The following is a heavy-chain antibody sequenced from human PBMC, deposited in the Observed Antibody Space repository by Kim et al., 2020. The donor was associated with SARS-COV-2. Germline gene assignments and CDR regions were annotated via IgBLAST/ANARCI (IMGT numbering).Heavy chain of an antibody. CDR1: NGSISGNW. Sequence: SETLSLTCAVSNGSISGNWWTWVRQPPGKGLEWIGEIYHSGGTTYNPSLRSRVTISVDKPKTQFSLKLSSVTAADTAVYYCARLDSDSGKYFWFDPWG. CDR2: IYHSGGT. J-gene: IGHJ5*02. CDR3: ARLDSDSGKYFWFDP. D-gene: IGHD1-26*01. V-gene: IGHV4-4*02.